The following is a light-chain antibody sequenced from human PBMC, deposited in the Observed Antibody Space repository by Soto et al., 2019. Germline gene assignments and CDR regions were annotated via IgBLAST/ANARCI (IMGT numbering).Light chain of an antibody. CDR1: RSVSNS. J-gene: IGKJ1*01. V-gene: IGKV1-39*01. CDR2: VVS. CDR3: QQSHSSPQT. Sequence: DIQLTQSPPSLSASVGDRVTITCSQRRSVSNSVSWDQQEPEKAAKLLICVVSCLQSGVPSRFSGSGSQTDFSLPITSLLPEDFATYYCQQSHSSPQTFGQGTKVDI.